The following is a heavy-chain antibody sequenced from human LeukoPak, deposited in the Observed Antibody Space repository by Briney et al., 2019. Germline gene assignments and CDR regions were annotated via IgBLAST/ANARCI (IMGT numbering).Heavy chain of an antibody. V-gene: IGHV3-21*01. Sequence: PGGSLRLSCAASGFTFSSYSMNWVRQAPGKGLEWVSSISSSSSYIYYADSVKGRFTISRDNAKNSLYLQMNGLRAEDTAVYYCAKDFEPSASGWYGGGLLFDYWGQGTLVTVSS. CDR1: GFTFSSYS. J-gene: IGHJ4*02. CDR2: ISSSSSYI. CDR3: AKDFEPSASGWYGGGLLFDY. D-gene: IGHD6-19*01.